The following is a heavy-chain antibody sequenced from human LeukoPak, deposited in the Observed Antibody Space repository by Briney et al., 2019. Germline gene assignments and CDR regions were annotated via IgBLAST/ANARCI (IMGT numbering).Heavy chain of an antibody. Sequence: GGSLRLSCAASGFTFSSYWMHWVRQAPGKGLVWVSRINSDGSSTSCADSMKGRFTISRDNAKNTLYLQMNSLRAEDTAVYYCASRQMAAAGFDPWGQGTLVTVSS. CDR2: INSDGSST. CDR3: ASRQMAAAGFDP. CDR1: GFTFSSYW. J-gene: IGHJ5*02. V-gene: IGHV3-74*01. D-gene: IGHD6-13*01.